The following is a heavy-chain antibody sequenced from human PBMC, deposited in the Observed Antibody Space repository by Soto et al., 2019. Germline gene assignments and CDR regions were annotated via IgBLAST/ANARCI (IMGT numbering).Heavy chain of an antibody. V-gene: IGHV3-11*01. J-gene: IGHJ6*02. D-gene: IGHD3-10*01. CDR3: ARVRFGEWGYAMDV. CDR2: ISSSGSSI. CDR1: GLTFSDCY. Sequence: QVQLVESGGGLVKPGGSLRLSCAASGLTFSDCYMNWIRQAPGKGLEWVSYISSSGSSINYADSVKGRFTISRDNSKNSLLLQMNTLRGEVTAMYYCARVRFGEWGYAMDVWGQGTTVTVSS.